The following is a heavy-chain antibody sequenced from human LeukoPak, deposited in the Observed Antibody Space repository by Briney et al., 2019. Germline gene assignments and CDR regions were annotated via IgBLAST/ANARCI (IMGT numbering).Heavy chain of an antibody. V-gene: IGHV5-51*01. J-gene: IGHJ3*02. CDR3: ARRTEAAADAFDI. Sequence: GESLKISCKGSGYSFISYWIGWVRQMPGKGLEWMGIIYPGDSDTRYSPSFQGQVTISADKSISTAYLQWSSLKASDTAMYYCARRTEAAADAFDIWGQGTMVTVSS. CDR2: IYPGDSDT. CDR1: GYSFISYW. D-gene: IGHD6-13*01.